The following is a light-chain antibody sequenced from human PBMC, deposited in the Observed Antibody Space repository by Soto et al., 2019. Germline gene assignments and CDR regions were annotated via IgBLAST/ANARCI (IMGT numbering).Light chain of an antibody. CDR1: QSVSSSY. CDR2: GAS. Sequence: EIVLTQSPGTLSLSPGERATLSCRASQSVSSSYLAWYQQKPGQAPRLLIYGASSRDTGIPDRFSGSGSGTDFTLTISRLEPEDFAVYYCQQYGSSLSTFGGGTKVEIK. J-gene: IGKJ4*01. CDR3: QQYGSSLST. V-gene: IGKV3-20*01.